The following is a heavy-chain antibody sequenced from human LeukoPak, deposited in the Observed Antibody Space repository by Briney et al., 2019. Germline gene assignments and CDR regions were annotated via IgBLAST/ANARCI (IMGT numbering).Heavy chain of an antibody. V-gene: IGHV3-30*03. CDR2: VSYEGTIK. CDR1: GFTFSIYS. Sequence: GSLRLSCAASGFTFSIYSMNWVRQAPGRGLEWVAVVSYEGTIKYYADSAKGRFTISRDNSGNIISLQMNNLTTDDTATYYCAREKFDSWGQGALVTVSP. J-gene: IGHJ5*01. CDR3: AREKFDS.